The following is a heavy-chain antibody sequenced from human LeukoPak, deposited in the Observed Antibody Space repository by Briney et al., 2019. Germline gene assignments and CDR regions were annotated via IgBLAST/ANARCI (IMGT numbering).Heavy chain of an antibody. CDR2: IYYSGST. D-gene: IGHD1-14*01. CDR3: ARVTGPHRKNWYFDL. J-gene: IGHJ2*01. Sequence: SETLSLTCTVSGGSISSGGYYWSWIRQHPGKGLEWIGYIYYSGSTYYNPSLKSRVTISVDTSKNQFSLKLSSVTAADTAVYYCARVTGPHRKNWYFDLWGRGTLVTVSS. CDR1: GGSISSGGYY. V-gene: IGHV4-31*03.